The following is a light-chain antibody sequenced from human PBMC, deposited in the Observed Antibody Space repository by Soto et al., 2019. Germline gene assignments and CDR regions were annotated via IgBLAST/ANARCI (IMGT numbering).Light chain of an antibody. CDR1: QSLVHRDGNTY. J-gene: IGKJ5*01. Sequence: DIVMTQAPLSSPVTLGQPASISCRSSQSLVHRDGNTYLTWLHHRPGQPPRLLLYMVSRRFSGVPDRFSGSGAGTDFTLKISRVEPEDVGFYYCMQATQFPQVTFGQGTRLEIK. CDR3: MQATQFPQVT. V-gene: IGKV2-24*01. CDR2: MVS.